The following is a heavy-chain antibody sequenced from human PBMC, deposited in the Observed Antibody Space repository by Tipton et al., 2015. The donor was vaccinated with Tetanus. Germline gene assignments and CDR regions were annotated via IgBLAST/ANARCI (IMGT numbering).Heavy chain of an antibody. CDR3: ARAHCTDGVCNFDF. Sequence: QLVQSGGEVKKPGESLKISCKGSGYIFNNYWIGWVRQKPGKGLEWMGIIYPGDSDTRYSPSFQGQVTISVDKSINTAYLQWSSLKASDTSMFSCARAHCTDGVCNFDFWGQGALVTAAS. V-gene: IGHV5-51*01. CDR1: GYIFNNYW. CDR2: IYPGDSDT. D-gene: IGHD2-8*01. J-gene: IGHJ4*02.